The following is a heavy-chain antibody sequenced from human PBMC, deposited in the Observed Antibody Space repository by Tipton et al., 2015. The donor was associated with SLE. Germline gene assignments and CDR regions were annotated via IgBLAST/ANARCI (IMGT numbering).Heavy chain of an antibody. Sequence: TLSLTCAVSGGSVRSSGHYWVWIRQPPGGGLEWIGSIYYTGSTNYTPSLKSRLTISVDTSKNQLSVRLNSVTAADTAMYYCARHAYGVLGGPRGMGVWGQGTTVTVSS. D-gene: IGHD4/OR15-4a*01. V-gene: IGHV4-39*01. CDR3: ARHAYGVLGGPRGMGV. CDR2: IYYTGST. J-gene: IGHJ6*02. CDR1: GGSVRSSGHY.